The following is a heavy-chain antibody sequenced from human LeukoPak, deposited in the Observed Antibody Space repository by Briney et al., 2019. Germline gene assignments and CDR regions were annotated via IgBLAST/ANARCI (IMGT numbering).Heavy chain of an antibody. CDR1: GGSIHNYF. CDR2: IDSSGAS. V-gene: IGHV4-4*07. D-gene: IGHD3-10*01. Sequence: SETLSLTCVVSGGSIHNYFWNWIRQPAGKGLEWIGRIDSSGASNYNPSPRSRVTMSVDTSKSHFSLKVTSVTAADTAMYYCARVCGSATNFRLCGFDVWGQGTVVTVSS. J-gene: IGHJ3*01. CDR3: ARVCGSATNFRLCGFDV.